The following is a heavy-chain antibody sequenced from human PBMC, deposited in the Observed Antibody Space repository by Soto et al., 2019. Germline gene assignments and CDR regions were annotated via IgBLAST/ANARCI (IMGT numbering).Heavy chain of an antibody. V-gene: IGHV3-74*01. Sequence: GSLRLSCAASGFTFSSYWMHWVRQAPGKGLVWVSRINSDGSSTSYADSVKGRFTISRDNAKNTLYLQMNSLRAEDTAVYYCARVLIKNTMIVVGNYYYGMDVWGQGTTVTVSS. D-gene: IGHD3-22*01. CDR3: ARVLIKNTMIVVGNYYYGMDV. CDR2: INSDGSST. J-gene: IGHJ6*02. CDR1: GFTFSSYW.